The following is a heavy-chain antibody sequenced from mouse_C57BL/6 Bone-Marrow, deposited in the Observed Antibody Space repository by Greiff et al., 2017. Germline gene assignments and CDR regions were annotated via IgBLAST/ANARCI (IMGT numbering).Heavy chain of an antibody. Sequence: EVQRVESGGGLVQPGGSLKLSCAASGFTFSDYYMYWVRQTPEKRLEWVAYISNGGGSTYYPDTVKGRFTISRDNAKNTLYLQMSRLKSEDTAMYYCARGANWAFDYWGQGTTLTVSS. CDR2: ISNGGGST. V-gene: IGHV5-12*01. J-gene: IGHJ2*01. D-gene: IGHD4-1*01. CDR1: GFTFSDYY. CDR3: ARGANWAFDY.